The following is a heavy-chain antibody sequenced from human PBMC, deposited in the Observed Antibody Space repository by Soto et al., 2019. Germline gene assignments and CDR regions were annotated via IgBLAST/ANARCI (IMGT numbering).Heavy chain of an antibody. J-gene: IGHJ4*02. CDR3: TTWLTAHFDY. V-gene: IGHV3-23*01. CDR2: SSDRRTGNT. D-gene: IGHD2-21*02. Sequence: LRLSWASSGSTFSSYTLNWVRRAPGKGLEWVATSSDRRTGNTHYSDSVRGRFTLSRDYSRNILFLQMDSLRADDTALYYCTTWLTAHFDYWGRGTQVTVSS. CDR1: GSTFSSYT.